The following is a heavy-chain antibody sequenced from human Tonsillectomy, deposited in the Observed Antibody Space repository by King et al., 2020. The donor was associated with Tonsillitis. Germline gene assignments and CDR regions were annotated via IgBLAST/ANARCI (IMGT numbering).Heavy chain of an antibody. J-gene: IGHJ6*02. CDR3: ARDVRATYYYGMDV. V-gene: IGHV4-31*03. CDR2: IYYTGST. CDR1: GGSISSGGYY. D-gene: IGHD2-15*01. Sequence: LQLQESGPGLVKPSQTLSLTCTVSGGSISSGGYYWSWIRQHPGKGLEWIGYIYYTGSTYYNPSLKSRVTISVDTSKNQFSLKLSSVTAADTAVYYCARDVRATYYYGMDVWGQGTTVTVSS.